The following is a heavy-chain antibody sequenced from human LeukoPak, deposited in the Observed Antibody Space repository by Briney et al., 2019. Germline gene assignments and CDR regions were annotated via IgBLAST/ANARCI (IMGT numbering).Heavy chain of an antibody. CDR1: GYTFTGYY. V-gene: IGHV1-2*02. D-gene: IGHD1-7*01. Sequence: GASVKVSCKASGYTFTGYYMHWVRQAPGQGLEWMGWINPNSGGTNYAQKFQGRVTMTRDTSISTAYMELSRLRSDDTAVYYCARRAGTTDDDAFDIWGQGTMVTVSS. CDR2: INPNSGGT. J-gene: IGHJ3*02. CDR3: ARRAGTTDDDAFDI.